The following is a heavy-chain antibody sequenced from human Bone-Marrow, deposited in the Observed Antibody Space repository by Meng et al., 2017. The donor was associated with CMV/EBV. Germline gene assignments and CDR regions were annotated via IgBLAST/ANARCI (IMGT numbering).Heavy chain of an antibody. D-gene: IGHD2-2*01. J-gene: IGHJ5*02. CDR2: IYYSGST. V-gene: IGHV4-39*01. Sequence: SETLSLTCTVSGGSISSSSYYWGWIRQPPGKGLEWIGSIYYSGSTYYNPSLKSRVTISVDTSKNQFSLKLSSVTAADTAVYYCARLIVVVPARGWFDPCGQGTLVTVSS. CDR3: ARLIVVVPARGWFDP. CDR1: GGSISSSSYY.